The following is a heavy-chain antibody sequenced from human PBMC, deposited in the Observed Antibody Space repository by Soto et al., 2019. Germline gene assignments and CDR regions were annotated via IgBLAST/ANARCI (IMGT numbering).Heavy chain of an antibody. D-gene: IGHD3-3*01. V-gene: IGHV4-61*01. Sequence: SETLSLTCTVSGGSFKSGSYAWSWIRQPPGKGLEWIGYVYHTGRTSYNPSLKSRVSISMDTSKNQFSLNLDSVTAADTAVYFCARDFAHFDSWGQGTLVTVSS. CDR3: ARDFAHFDS. CDR1: GGSFKSGSYA. CDR2: VYHTGRT. J-gene: IGHJ4*02.